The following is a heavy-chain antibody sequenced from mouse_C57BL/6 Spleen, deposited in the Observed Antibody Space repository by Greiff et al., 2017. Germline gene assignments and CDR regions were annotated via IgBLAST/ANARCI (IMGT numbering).Heavy chain of an antibody. D-gene: IGHD2-3*01. CDR1: GYTFTDYY. CDR3: ARGRGWLLVKDFDY. J-gene: IGHJ2*01. Sequence: EVQLQQSGPELVKPGASVKLSCKASGYTFTDYYMNWVKQSHGQSLEWIGDINPNNGGTSDNQKFEGKATLTVDKSSSTAYMELRSLTSEDAAVYYCARGRGWLLVKDFDYWGQGTTLTVSS. V-gene: IGHV1-26*01. CDR2: INPNNGGT.